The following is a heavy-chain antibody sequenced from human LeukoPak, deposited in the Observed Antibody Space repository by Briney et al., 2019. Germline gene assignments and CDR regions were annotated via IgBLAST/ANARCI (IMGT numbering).Heavy chain of an antibody. CDR3: ASYEHDVSNWYFDL. J-gene: IGHJ2*01. CDR2: IYGGGRT. CDR1: GLAVSNKY. D-gene: IGHD3-3*02. Sequence: PGGSLRLSFAASGLAVSNKYLTWVRQAPGKGLEWVSLIYGGGRTTYADSVKGRFTISRDNFKNTLYLQMNSLRAEDTAFYYCASYEHDVSNWYFDLWGRGTLVTVSS. V-gene: IGHV3-53*01.